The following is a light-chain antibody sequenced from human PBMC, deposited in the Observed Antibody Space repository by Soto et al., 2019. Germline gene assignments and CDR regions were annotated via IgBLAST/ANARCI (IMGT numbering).Light chain of an antibody. CDR3: QTWWTGIQM. CDR2: LNSDGSH. Sequence: QPVLTQSPSASASLGASVKLTCTLSSGHSSYAIAWHQQQPEKGPRYLMKLNSDGSHSKGDGIPDRFSGSSSGAERYLTISSLQSEDEADYYCQTWWTGIQMFGGGTKLTVL. CDR1: SGHSSYA. V-gene: IGLV4-69*01. J-gene: IGLJ3*02.